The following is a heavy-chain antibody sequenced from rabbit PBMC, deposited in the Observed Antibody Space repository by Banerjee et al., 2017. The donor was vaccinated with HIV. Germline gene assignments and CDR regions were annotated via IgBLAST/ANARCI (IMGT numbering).Heavy chain of an antibody. Sequence: QEQLEESGGDLVKPEGSLTLTCTASRFSFSSSYWICWVRQAPGKGLEWIACIYTGSSDSTYYASWAKGRFTISKTSSTTVTLQMTSLTAADTATYFCARVPAGYGGYSVRLNLWGQGTLVTVS. CDR3: ARVPAGYGGYSVRLNL. V-gene: IGHV1S45*01. CDR2: IYTGSSDST. D-gene: IGHD6-1*01. J-gene: IGHJ4*01. CDR1: RFSFSSSYW.